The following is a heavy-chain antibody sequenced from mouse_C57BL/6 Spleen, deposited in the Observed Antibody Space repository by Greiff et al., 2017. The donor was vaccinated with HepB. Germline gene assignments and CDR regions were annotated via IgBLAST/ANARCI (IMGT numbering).Heavy chain of an antibody. V-gene: IGHV1-15*01. CDR1: GYTFTDYE. J-gene: IGHJ1*03. D-gene: IGHD2-4*01. CDR2: IDPETGGT. CDR3: TRPGDYEGNWYFDV. Sequence: VQLQQSGAELVRPGASVTLSCKASGYTFTDYEMHWVKQTPVHGLEWIGAIDPETGGTAYNQKFKGKAILTANKSSSTAYMKLSSLTSEDSAVYYCTRPGDYEGNWYFDVWGTGTTVTVSS.